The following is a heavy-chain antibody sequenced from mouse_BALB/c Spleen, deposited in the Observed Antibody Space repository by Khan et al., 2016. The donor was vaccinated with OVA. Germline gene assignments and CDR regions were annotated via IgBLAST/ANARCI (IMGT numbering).Heavy chain of an antibody. CDR1: GYSITSDYA. D-gene: IGHD3-3*01. J-gene: IGHJ3*01. Sequence: EVQLQESGPGLVKPSQSLSLTCTVTGYSITSDYAWNWIRQFPGNKLEWMGYISYRGRTSYPPSIKSRISITRDTSKNQFFLQLNSVTTEDTATYYCARGRAYWGQGTLVTVSA. CDR3: ARGRAY. CDR2: ISYRGRT. V-gene: IGHV3-2*02.